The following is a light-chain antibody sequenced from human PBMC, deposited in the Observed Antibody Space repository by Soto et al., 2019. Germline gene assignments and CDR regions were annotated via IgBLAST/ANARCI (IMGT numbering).Light chain of an antibody. CDR2: DAS. CDR1: QSISSW. CDR3: QQYNSYLYT. Sequence: DIQMTQSPSTLSASVGDRVTITCRASQSISSWLAWYQQKPGKAPKLLIYDASSLESGVPSRFSGSGSGTEFTLTINTLQPDDFAPYYCQQYNSYLYTFGQGTKLEIK. V-gene: IGKV1-5*01. J-gene: IGKJ2*01.